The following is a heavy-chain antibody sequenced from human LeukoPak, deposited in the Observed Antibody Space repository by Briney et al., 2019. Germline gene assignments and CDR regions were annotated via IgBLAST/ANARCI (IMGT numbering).Heavy chain of an antibody. CDR3: ARNVGYSYGQPEYYFDY. CDR1: GFTVSSSY. CDR2: IFSGGGT. D-gene: IGHD5-18*01. J-gene: IGHJ4*02. V-gene: IGHV3-66*01. Sequence: PGGSLRLSCAASGFTVSSSYMNWVRQAPGKGLEWVPLIFSGGGTYYADSVKGRFTISRDNSKNTLFLQMNSLRAEDTAVYYCARNVGYSYGQPEYYFDYWGQGTLVTVSS.